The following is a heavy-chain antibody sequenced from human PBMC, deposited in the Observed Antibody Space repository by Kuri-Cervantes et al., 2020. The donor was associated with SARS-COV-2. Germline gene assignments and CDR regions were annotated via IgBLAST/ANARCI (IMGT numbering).Heavy chain of an antibody. D-gene: IGHD6-19*01. CDR2: IRYDGSNK. Sequence: GESLKISCAASGFTFSSYGMHWVRQAPGKGLEWVAFIRYDGSNKYYADSVKGRFTISRDISKNTLYLEMDSLRGEDTAVYYCARGEWSSGLHYGMDVWGQGTTVTVSS. CDR3: ARGEWSSGLHYGMDV. CDR1: GFTFSSYG. V-gene: IGHV3-30*02. J-gene: IGHJ6*02.